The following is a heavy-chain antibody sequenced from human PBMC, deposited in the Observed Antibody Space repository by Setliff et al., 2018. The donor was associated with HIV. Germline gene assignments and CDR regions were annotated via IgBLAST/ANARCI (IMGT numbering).Heavy chain of an antibody. CDR1: GYTVTDCY. Sequence: ASVKVSCKASGYTVTDCYMHWVRQAPGQGLEWMGWINPNTGGTKYAQKFQGRVTMTRDTSISTAYMELRNLRSDDTAVYYCARDLRRYSYGHDAFDIWGQGTMVTVSS. J-gene: IGHJ3*02. CDR3: ARDLRRYSYGHDAFDI. V-gene: IGHV1-2*02. CDR2: INPNTGGT. D-gene: IGHD5-18*01.